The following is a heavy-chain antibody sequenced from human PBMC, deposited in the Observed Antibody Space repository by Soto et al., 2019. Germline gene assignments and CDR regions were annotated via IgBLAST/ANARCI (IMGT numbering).Heavy chain of an antibody. V-gene: IGHV1-18*04. J-gene: IGHJ5*02. CDR1: GYTFTSYG. Sequence: ASVKVSCKASGYTFTSYGISWVRQAPGQGLEWMGWISAYNGNTNYAQKLQGRVTMTTDTSTSTAYMELRSLRSDDTAVYYCARDLLGYCSGGSCPGEDWFDPWGQGTRVTVS. D-gene: IGHD2-15*01. CDR3: ARDLLGYCSGGSCPGEDWFDP. CDR2: ISAYNGNT.